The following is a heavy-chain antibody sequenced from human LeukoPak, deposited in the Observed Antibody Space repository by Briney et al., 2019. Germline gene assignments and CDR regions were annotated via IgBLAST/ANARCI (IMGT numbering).Heavy chain of an antibody. CDR2: ISGSGGST. Sequence: PGASLRLSCAASGFTFSSYAMSWVRQAPGKGLEWVSAISGSGGSTYYADSVKGRFTISRDNSKNTLYLQMNSLRAEDTAVYYCANGYCSGGSCYSNPEEAFDIWGQGTMVTVSS. V-gene: IGHV3-23*01. CDR1: GFTFSSYA. J-gene: IGHJ3*02. CDR3: ANGYCSGGSCYSNPEEAFDI. D-gene: IGHD2-15*01.